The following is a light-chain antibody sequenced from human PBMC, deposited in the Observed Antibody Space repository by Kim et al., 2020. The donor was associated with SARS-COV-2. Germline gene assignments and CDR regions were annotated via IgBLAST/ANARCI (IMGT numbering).Light chain of an antibody. J-gene: IGLJ3*02. Sequence: QSVLTQPPSVSAAPGQRVTISCSGSSSNIENNSISWYQQLPGTAPKVLIYDNNERPSGIPDRFSGSKSGTSATLVITGLQTGDEADYYCGTWDSSLNTGVFGGGTKLTVL. CDR1: SSNIENNS. CDR2: DNN. V-gene: IGLV1-51*01. CDR3: GTWDSSLNTGV.